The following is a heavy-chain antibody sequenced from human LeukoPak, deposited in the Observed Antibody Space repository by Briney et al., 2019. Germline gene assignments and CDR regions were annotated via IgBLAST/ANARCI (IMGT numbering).Heavy chain of an antibody. V-gene: IGHV3-30*04. D-gene: IGHD3-10*01. J-gene: IGHJ4*02. CDR1: GFTFSSYA. CDR3: ARTSWFGELDYFDY. CDR2: ISYDGSNK. Sequence: GGSLRLSCAASGFTFSSYAMHWVRQAPGKGLEWVAVISYDGSNKYYADSVKGRFTISRDNSKNTLYLQMNSLRAEDTAVYYCARTSWFGELDYFDYWGQGTLATVSS.